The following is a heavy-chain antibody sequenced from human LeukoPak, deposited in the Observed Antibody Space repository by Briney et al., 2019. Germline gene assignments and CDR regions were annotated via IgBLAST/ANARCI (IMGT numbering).Heavy chain of an antibody. V-gene: IGHV1-18*01. Sequence: ASVKVSCKASGYDFISYGFTWVRQAPGRGLEWMGWISAYNGNTNCAPSLQARVSMTTDASASTVSIEVRSLTPDDTAVYYCAEGAKSGLHYWGQGTLVTVSS. CDR3: AEGAKSGLHY. D-gene: IGHD6-25*01. CDR2: ISAYNGNT. CDR1: GYDFISYG. J-gene: IGHJ4*02.